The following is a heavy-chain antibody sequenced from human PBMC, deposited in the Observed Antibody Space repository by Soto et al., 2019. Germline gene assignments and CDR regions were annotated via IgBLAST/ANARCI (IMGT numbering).Heavy chain of an antibody. CDR1: GGTFSSYA. J-gene: IGHJ6*02. Sequence: QVQLVQSGAEVKKPGSSVKVSCKASGGTFSSYAISWVRQAPGQGLEWMGGIIPIFGTANYAQKFQGRVTITADESTSPAYMELISLRSEDTAVYYCARFRVTTTPYRYYYYYGMDVWGQGTTVTVSS. V-gene: IGHV1-69*01. CDR2: IIPIFGTA. D-gene: IGHD2-21*02. CDR3: ARFRVTTTPYRYYYYYGMDV.